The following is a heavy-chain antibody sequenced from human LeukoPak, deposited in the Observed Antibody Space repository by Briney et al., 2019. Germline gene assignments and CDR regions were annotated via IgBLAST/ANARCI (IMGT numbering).Heavy chain of an antibody. CDR2: ISGSGGST. CDR1: GSTFSSYA. Sequence: PGGSLRLSCAASGSTFSSYAMSWVRQAPGKGLEWVSAISGSGGSTYYADSVKGRFTISRDNSKNTLYLQMNSLRAEDTAVYYCARVFGYRSSFYDYWGQGTLVTVSS. J-gene: IGHJ4*02. CDR3: ARVFGYRSSFYDY. D-gene: IGHD5-24*01. V-gene: IGHV3-23*01.